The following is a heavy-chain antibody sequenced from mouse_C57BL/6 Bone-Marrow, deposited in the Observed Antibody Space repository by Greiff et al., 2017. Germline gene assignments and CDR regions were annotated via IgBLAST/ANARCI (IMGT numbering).Heavy chain of an antibody. J-gene: IGHJ2*01. V-gene: IGHV1-69*01. CDR3: ARCRFRFDY. CDR2: IDPSDSYT. CDR1: GYTFTSYW. Sequence: QVQLQQSGAELVMPGASVKLSCKASGYTFTSYWMHWVKQRPGQGLEWIGEIDPSDSYTNYNQKIKGKSTLTVDKSSSTAYMQLSSLTSEDSAVYYCARCRFRFDYWGQGTTLTVSS.